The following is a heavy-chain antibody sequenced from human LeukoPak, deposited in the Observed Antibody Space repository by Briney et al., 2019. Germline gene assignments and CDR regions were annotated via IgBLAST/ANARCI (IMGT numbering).Heavy chain of an antibody. D-gene: IGHD3-10*01. CDR1: GGTFSSYA. J-gene: IGHJ6*03. Sequence: ASVKVSCKASGGTFSSYAISRVRQAPGQGLEWMGGITPIFGTANYAQKFQGRVTITTDESTSTAYMELSSLRSEDTAVYYCARGGSGRVYYYYMDVWGKGTTVTVSS. CDR2: ITPIFGTA. V-gene: IGHV1-69*05. CDR3: ARGGSGRVYYYYMDV.